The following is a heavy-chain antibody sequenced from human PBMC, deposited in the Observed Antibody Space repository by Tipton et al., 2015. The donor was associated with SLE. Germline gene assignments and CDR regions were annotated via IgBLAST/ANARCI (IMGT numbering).Heavy chain of an antibody. CDR2: IDSHGNT. CDR3: ARHGPDNYRPFDF. V-gene: IGHV4-61*02. Sequence: TLSLTCTVSGDSITNGDYSWTWIRQPAAKGLEWIGRIDSHGNTNYNPSLESRVTISVDTSNNQFSLKLTSVTAADTAVYFCARHGPDNYRPFDFWGPGTQVTVSS. D-gene: IGHD5-24*01. J-gene: IGHJ4*02. CDR1: GDSITNGDYS.